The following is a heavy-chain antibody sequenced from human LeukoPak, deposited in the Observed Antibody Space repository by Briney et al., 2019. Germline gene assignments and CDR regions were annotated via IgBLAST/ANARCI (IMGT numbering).Heavy chain of an antibody. Sequence: GGSLRLSCAASGFTFSSYWMSWVRQAPGKGLEWVANIKQDGSEKYYVDSVKGRFTISRDNAKNSLYLQMNSLRAEDTAVYYCARDTMIVVVIDGEFDYWGQGTLVTVSS. V-gene: IGHV3-7*01. D-gene: IGHD3-22*01. CDR3: ARDTMIVVVIDGEFDY. CDR1: GFTFSSYW. J-gene: IGHJ4*02. CDR2: IKQDGSEK.